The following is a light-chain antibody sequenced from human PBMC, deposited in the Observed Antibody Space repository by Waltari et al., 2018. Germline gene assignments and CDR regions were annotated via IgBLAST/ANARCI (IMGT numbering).Light chain of an antibody. CDR2: DAS. J-gene: IGKJ1*01. Sequence: VLTQSPATLSLSPGERATLSCRASQSVGSDLGWYQQKPGQAPSLLIYDASNRATGIPARFSGSGYGTDFTLTITSLEPEDSAVYYCQQRGNWPPWTFGQGTKVEIK. V-gene: IGKV3-11*01. CDR3: QQRGNWPPWT. CDR1: QSVGSD.